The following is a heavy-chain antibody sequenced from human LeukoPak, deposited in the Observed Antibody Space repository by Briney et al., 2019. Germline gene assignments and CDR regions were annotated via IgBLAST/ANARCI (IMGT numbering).Heavy chain of an antibody. CDR1: GFTFSSYA. V-gene: IGHV3-23*01. CDR3: AKPHIVVVTAPPFDY. J-gene: IGHJ4*02. CDR2: ISGSGGST. Sequence: PGGSLRLFCAASGFTFSSYAMSWVRQAPGKGLEWVSAISGSGGSTYYADSVKGRFTISRDNSKNTLYLQMNSLRAEDTAVYYCAKPHIVVVTAPPFDYWGQGTLVTVSS. D-gene: IGHD2-21*02.